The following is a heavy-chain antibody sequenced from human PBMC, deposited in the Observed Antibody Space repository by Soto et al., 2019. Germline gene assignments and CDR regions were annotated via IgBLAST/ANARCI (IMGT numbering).Heavy chain of an antibody. Sequence: QVQLVQSGAEVKKPGSSVKVSCKASGGSFTNDPISWMRQAPGQGLEWMGGIIPLFGSANYATHLLGRVTITADESTTTVYMELSSLTSEDTAICFCAKARGESPMTQEDFFDFWGQGTLVSVAS. V-gene: IGHV1-69*01. J-gene: IGHJ4*02. CDR1: GGSFTNDP. CDR3: AKARGESPMTQEDFFDF. CDR2: IIPLFGSA.